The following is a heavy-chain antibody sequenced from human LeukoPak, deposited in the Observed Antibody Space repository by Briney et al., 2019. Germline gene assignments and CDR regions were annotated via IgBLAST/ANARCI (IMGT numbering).Heavy chain of an antibody. CDR2: INPSGGST. CDR3: ARDQRSPYGDYDYFDY. D-gene: IGHD4-17*01. Sequence: ASVKVSCKASGYTFTSYYMHWVRQAPGQGLEWMGIINPSGGSTSYAQKFQGRVTITADKSTSTAYMELSSLRSEDTAVYYCARDQRSPYGDYDYFDYWGQGTLVTVSS. CDR1: GYTFTSYY. V-gene: IGHV1-46*01. J-gene: IGHJ4*02.